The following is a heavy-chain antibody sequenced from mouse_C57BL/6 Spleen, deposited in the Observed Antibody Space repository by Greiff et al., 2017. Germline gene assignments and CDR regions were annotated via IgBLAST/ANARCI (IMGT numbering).Heavy chain of an antibody. D-gene: IGHD3-2*02. CDR1: GYTFTSYW. CDR3: ASGGSSGYWFAY. Sequence: QVQLQQPGAELVRPGSSVKLSCKASGYTFTSYWMHWVKQRPIQGLEWIGNIDPSDSETHYNQKFKDKATLTVDKSSSTAYMQLSSLTSEDSAVYYCASGGSSGYWFAYWGQGTLVTVSA. CDR2: IDPSDSET. V-gene: IGHV1-52*01. J-gene: IGHJ3*01.